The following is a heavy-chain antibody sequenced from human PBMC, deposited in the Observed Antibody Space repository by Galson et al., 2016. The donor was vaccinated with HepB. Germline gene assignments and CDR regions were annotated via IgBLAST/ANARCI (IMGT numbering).Heavy chain of an antibody. V-gene: IGHV3-23*01. J-gene: IGHJ6*02. CDR1: RFTFSSYA. Sequence: SLRLSCAASRFTFSSYAMSWVRQAPGKGLEWVSVISGSGGSTYYADSVKGRFTISRDNSKNTLYLQMTSLRAEDAAVYYCAKGGTIVGVVPYGMDVWGQGAKVIVSS. D-gene: IGHD3-3*01. CDR2: ISGSGGST. CDR3: AKGGTIVGVVPYGMDV.